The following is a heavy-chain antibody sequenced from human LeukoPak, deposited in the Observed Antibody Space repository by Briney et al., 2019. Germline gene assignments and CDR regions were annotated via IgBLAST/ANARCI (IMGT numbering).Heavy chain of an antibody. D-gene: IGHD1-26*01. CDR2: IHTGGAS. Sequence: SETLFLTCTVSGASISNYYWSWIRQTPEKGLEWMGHIHTGGASRYYPSLESRLTLSIDTSRNHLSLKLTSVTAADTAVYFCARLGSYHDFWGQGALVTVSS. CDR3: ARLGSYHDF. CDR1: GASISNYY. V-gene: IGHV4-4*09. J-gene: IGHJ4*02.